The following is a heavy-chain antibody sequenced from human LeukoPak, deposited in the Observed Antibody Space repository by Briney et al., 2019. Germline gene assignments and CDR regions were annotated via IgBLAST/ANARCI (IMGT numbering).Heavy chain of an antibody. J-gene: IGHJ4*02. CDR2: INHSGST. CDR3: ARDGYGSGSYPY. CDR1: GGSFSGYY. Sequence: NPSETLSLTCAVYGGSFSGYYWSWIRQPPGKGLEWIGEINHSGSTNYNPSLKSRVTISVDTSKNQFSLKLSSVTAADTAVYYCARDGYGSGSYPYWGQGTLVTVSS. D-gene: IGHD3-10*01. V-gene: IGHV4-34*01.